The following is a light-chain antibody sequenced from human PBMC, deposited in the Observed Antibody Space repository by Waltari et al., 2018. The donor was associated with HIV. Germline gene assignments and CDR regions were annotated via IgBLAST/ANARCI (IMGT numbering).Light chain of an antibody. V-gene: IGLV2-23*02. CDR3: CSYAGTNTYV. CDR2: DVS. J-gene: IGLJ1*01. Sequence: QSALTQPASVSGSPGQSITISCTGTSSDVGNYNYVSWYQQHPGKVPKLTIYDVSKRPSGVSNRLPGSKSGNTASLTISGLQAEDEADYYCCSYAGTNTYVFGSGTKVTVL. CDR1: SSDVGNYNY.